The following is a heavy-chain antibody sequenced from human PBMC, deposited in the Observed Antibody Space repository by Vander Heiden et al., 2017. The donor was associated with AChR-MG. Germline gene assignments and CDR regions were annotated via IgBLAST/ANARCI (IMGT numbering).Heavy chain of an antibody. CDR1: GFTFPSHA. V-gene: IGHV3-23*01. J-gene: IGHJ6*02. CDR2: ISGSGGST. Sequence: EVQLLESGGNLVQPGGSLILSCAASGFTFPSHALGCVRQAPGKGLEWVSTISGSGGSTYYADSVKGRFTISRDNSKNTLYMQMNSLRAEDTAVYYCAKTDRCSSTSCYRNYGMDVWGQGTTVTVSS. D-gene: IGHD2-2*02. CDR3: AKTDRCSSTSCYRNYGMDV.